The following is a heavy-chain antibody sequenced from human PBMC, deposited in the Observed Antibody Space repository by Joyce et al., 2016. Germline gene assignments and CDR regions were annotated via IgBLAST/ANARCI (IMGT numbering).Heavy chain of an antibody. D-gene: IGHD5-24*01. J-gene: IGHJ6*03. Sequence: QVQLKESGRRLVKPSGTLSLTCTVSGDSISGSHWWVWVRQSPGKGLEWIGDIYQNGDSHYNPSLKDRVTISLDKSRNHCSLKLNSVTAADTAIYYWARVHNFYYYMDVWGKGTTVTVSS. CDR3: ARVHNFYYYMDV. CDR2: IYQNGDS. V-gene: IGHV4-4*02. CDR1: GDSISGSHW.